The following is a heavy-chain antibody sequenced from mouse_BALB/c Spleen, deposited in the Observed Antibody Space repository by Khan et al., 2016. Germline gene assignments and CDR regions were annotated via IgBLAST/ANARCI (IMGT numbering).Heavy chain of an antibody. V-gene: IGHV1S56*01. CDR1: GYIFTSYY. J-gene: IGHJ2*01. Sequence: QVQLQQSGPELVKPGTSVKMSCKASGYIFTSYYIQWVKQRPGQGLEWIGWIYPGDGSTNYNEKFKGKTTLTADKSSTTAYMLLSSLTSEDSVIYFCARDYGSSPDYWGQGTTLTVSS. CDR2: IYPGDGST. D-gene: IGHD1-1*01. CDR3: ARDYGSSPDY.